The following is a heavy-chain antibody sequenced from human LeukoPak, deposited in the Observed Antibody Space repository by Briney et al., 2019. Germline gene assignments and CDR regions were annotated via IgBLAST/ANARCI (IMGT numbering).Heavy chain of an antibody. CDR3: TTSLNYGEEDY. CDR1: GFTISNAW. CDR2: IKSKTDGGTT. V-gene: IGHV3-15*01. D-gene: IGHD4-17*01. J-gene: IGHJ4*02. Sequence: PGGSLRLSCAASGFTISNAWMSWVRQAPGKGLEWVGRIKSKTDGGTTDYAAPVKGRSTISRDDSKNTLYLQMNSRKTEDTAVYYCTTSLNYGEEDYWGQGTLVTVSS.